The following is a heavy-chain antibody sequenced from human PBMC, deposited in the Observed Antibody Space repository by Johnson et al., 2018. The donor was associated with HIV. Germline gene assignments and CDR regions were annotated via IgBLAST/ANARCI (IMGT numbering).Heavy chain of an antibody. D-gene: IGHD1-26*01. CDR2: IYSGGNT. Sequence: EVQLLESGGGVVQPGGSLRLSCAASGFTISSNYMSWVRQAPGKGLEWVSVIYSGGNTYYADSVKGRFTISRDNSKNTLYLQINSLRAEDTAVYYCAREMGREDDAFDIWGQGTMVTVSS. J-gene: IGHJ3*02. CDR3: AREMGREDDAFDI. V-gene: IGHV3-53*01. CDR1: GFTISSNY.